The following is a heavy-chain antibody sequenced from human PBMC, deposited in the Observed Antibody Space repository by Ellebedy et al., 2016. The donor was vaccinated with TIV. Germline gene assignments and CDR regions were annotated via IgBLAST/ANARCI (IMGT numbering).Heavy chain of an antibody. Sequence: GESLKISXAASGFTFSNAWMNWVRQAPGKGLEWVSYISSSSSTIYYADSVKGRFTISRDNAKNSLYLQMNSLRAEDTAVYYCAREVLVGGWGQGTLVTVSS. CDR3: AREVLVGG. J-gene: IGHJ4*02. CDR2: ISSSSSTI. D-gene: IGHD2-2*01. CDR1: GFTFSNAW. V-gene: IGHV3-48*04.